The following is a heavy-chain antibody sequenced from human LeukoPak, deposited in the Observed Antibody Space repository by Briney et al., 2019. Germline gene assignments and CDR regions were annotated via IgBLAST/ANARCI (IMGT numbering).Heavy chain of an antibody. V-gene: IGHV3-23*01. CDR2: LSGSGGST. Sequence: GGSLRLSCAASGFTFDDSAMHWVRQAPGKGLEWVSTLSGSGGSTYYADSVKGRFTISRGNSKNTLYLQMNSLRAEDTAVYYCAKDGSSGYYYSAFDIWGQGTMVTVSS. D-gene: IGHD3-22*01. CDR1: GFTFDDSA. J-gene: IGHJ3*02. CDR3: AKDGSSGYYYSAFDI.